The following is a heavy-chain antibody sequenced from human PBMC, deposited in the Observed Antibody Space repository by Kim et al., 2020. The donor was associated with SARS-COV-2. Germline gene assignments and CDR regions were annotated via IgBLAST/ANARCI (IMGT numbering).Heavy chain of an antibody. CDR3: ARDQSWAYFDY. CDR2: T. J-gene: IGHJ4*02. Sequence: THYNPTLKSRITMSVETPKNQFSLKLSSVTAADTAMYYCARDQSWAYFDYWGQGTPVTVSS. D-gene: IGHD6-13*01. V-gene: IGHV4-4*07.